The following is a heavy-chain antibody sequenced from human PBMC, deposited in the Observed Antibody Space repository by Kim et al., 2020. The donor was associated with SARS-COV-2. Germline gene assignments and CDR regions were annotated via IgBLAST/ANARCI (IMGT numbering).Heavy chain of an antibody. D-gene: IGHD3-10*01. J-gene: IGHJ4*02. Sequence: GGSLRLSCAASGFTFSNAWMSWVRQAPGKGLEWVGRIKSKTDGGTTDYAAPVKGRFTISRDDSKNTLYLQMNSLKTEDTAVYYCTTAFITMVRNYFDYWGQGTLVTVSS. CDR2: IKSKTDGGTT. CDR1: GFTFSNAW. V-gene: IGHV3-15*01. CDR3: TTAFITMVRNYFDY.